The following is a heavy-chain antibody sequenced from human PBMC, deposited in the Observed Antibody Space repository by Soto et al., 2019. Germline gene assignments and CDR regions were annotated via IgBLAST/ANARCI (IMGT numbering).Heavy chain of an antibody. CDR3: XXQESDXXXXFDY. J-gene: IGHJ4*02. Sequence: QVQLVESGGGVVQPGRSLRLSCAASGFSFSSYGMHWVRQAPGKGLEWVAMISYDGTDEYYADSVKGRFTISRDNXXXXXXXXXXXXXXXXXXXXXXXXQESDXXXXFDYWGQGTLVTVSS. V-gene: IGHV3-30*03. CDR1: GFSFSSYG. CDR2: ISYDGTDE. D-gene: IGHD2-21*02.